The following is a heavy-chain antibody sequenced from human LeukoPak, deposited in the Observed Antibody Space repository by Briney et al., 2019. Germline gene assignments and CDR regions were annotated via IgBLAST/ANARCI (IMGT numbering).Heavy chain of an antibody. CDR1: GGSISSSSYY. CDR2: IYYSGST. Sequence: SETPSLTCTVSGGSISSSSYYWGWIRQPPGKGLEWIGSIYYSGSTYYNPSLKSRVTISVDTSKNQFSLKLSSVTAADTAVYYCARDIRGYYYYYMDVWGKGTTVTVSS. CDR3: ARDIRGYYYYYMDV. V-gene: IGHV4-39*07. J-gene: IGHJ6*03.